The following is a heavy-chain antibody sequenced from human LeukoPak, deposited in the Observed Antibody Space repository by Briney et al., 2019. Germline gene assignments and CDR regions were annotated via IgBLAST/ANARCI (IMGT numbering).Heavy chain of an antibody. V-gene: IGHV3-33*01. CDR3: ARDPDIYCRRTSCQTPFDN. Sequence: GSLRLSCAASGFTFSSFGMHWVRQAPGKGLEWVAVIWYDGSNKYYADSVKGRFTIPRDNSKNTLYLQMNRLRAVDTAVYYCARDPDIYCRRTSCQTPFDNWGQGTLVTVSS. CDR2: IWYDGSNK. D-gene: IGHD2-2*01. CDR1: GFTFSSFG. J-gene: IGHJ4*02.